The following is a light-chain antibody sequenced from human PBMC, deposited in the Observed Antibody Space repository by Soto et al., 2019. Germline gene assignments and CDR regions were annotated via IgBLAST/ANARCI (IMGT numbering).Light chain of an antibody. Sequence: EIVLTQSPATLSLSPGERATLSCRASESIDSYLAWYQHKPGQAPRLLIYNASTRATGIPARFGASGSGTDFSLTISSLEPEDFAVYYCQQRSNWPPTFGQGTKLEIK. V-gene: IGKV3-11*01. CDR1: ESIDSY. J-gene: IGKJ2*01. CDR2: NAS. CDR3: QQRSNWPPT.